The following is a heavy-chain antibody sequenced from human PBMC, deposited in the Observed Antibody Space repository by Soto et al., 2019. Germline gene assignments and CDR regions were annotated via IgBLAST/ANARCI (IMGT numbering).Heavy chain of an antibody. CDR3: AREEQQLYFQH. V-gene: IGHV3-43*01. J-gene: IGHJ1*01. Sequence: GGSLRLSCAASGFTFDDYTMHWVRQAPGKGLEWVSLISWDGGSTYYADSVKGRFTISRDNSKNSLYLQMNNLRTEDTALYYCAREEQQLYFQHWGQGTLVTVSS. CDR2: ISWDGGST. CDR1: GFTFDDYT. D-gene: IGHD6-13*01.